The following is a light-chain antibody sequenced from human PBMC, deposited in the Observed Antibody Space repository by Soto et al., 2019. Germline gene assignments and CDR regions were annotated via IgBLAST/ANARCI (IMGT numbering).Light chain of an antibody. Sequence: QSVLTQPPSVSEAPRQRVTISCSGSSSNIGNNAVNWYQQLPGKAPKVLIYYDDLLSSGVSDRFSCSKSGTAASLAISGLQSEDEADYYCAAWDDSLNGVVFGGGTKVTVL. V-gene: IGLV1-36*01. J-gene: IGLJ2*01. CDR3: AAWDDSLNGVV. CDR1: SSNIGNNA. CDR2: YDD.